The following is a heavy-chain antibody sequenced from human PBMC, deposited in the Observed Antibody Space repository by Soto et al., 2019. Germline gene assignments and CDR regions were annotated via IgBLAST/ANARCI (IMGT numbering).Heavy chain of an antibody. J-gene: IGHJ4*02. CDR3: ARMSRGSSSWYRPFDD. CDR2: IIPIFGTP. D-gene: IGHD6-13*01. V-gene: IGHV1-69*12. Sequence: QVQLVQSGAEVKKPGSSVKVSCKASGGTFSSYAISWVRQAPGQGLEWMGGIIPIFGTPNYAQKFRDRVTITADESTTTAYMELSSLRSDDTAVHYCARMSRGSSSWYRPFDDWGQGTLVTVSA. CDR1: GGTFSSYA.